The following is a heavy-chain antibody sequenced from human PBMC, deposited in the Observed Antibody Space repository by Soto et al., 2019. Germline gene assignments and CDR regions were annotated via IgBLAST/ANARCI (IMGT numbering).Heavy chain of an antibody. CDR1: EGTFNSYA. CDR2: IIPYYNTL. Sequence: QAQVVQSGAEVRKPGSSVKLSCKASEGTFNSYAIAWVLQAPGQGLEWMGGIIPYYNTLNYAQKFQDRVTITADDSTNTVYMELSSLRSDDTAVYFCASGASRWYPYCFDSWAQGTLVTVSS. J-gene: IGHJ4*02. D-gene: IGHD6-13*01. V-gene: IGHV1-69*01. CDR3: ASGASRWYPYCFDS.